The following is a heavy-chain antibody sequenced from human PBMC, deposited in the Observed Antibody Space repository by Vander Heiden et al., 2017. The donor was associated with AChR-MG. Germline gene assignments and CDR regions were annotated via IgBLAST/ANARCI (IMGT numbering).Heavy chain of an antibody. CDR1: GGSISSGGYS. Sequence: QLQLQESGPGLVKPSQTLSLTCAVSGGSISSGGYSWSWIRQPPGKGLEWIGYIYHSGSTYYNPSLKSRVTISVDRSKNQFSLKLSSVTAADTAVYYCARAGDYYDSSGYTNAFDIWGQGTMVTVSS. D-gene: IGHD3-22*01. CDR2: IYHSGST. J-gene: IGHJ3*02. V-gene: IGHV4-30-2*01. CDR3: ARAGDYYDSSGYTNAFDI.